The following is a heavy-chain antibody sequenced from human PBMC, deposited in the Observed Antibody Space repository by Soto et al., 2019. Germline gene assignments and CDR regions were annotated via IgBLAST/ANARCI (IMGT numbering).Heavy chain of an antibody. D-gene: IGHD6-6*01. Sequence: QVQLVESGGGVVQPGRSLRLSCAASGFTFSSYAMHWVRQAPGKGLEWVAVISYDGSNKYYADSVKGRFTISRDNSKNTLYLQMNSLRAEDTAVYYCASVPLDYWGQGTLVTVSS. CDR3: ASVPLDY. J-gene: IGHJ4*02. CDR2: ISYDGSNK. CDR1: GFTFSSYA. V-gene: IGHV3-30-3*01.